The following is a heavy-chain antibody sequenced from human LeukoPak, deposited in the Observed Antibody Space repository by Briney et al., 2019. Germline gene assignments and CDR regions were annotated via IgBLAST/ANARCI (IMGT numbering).Heavy chain of an antibody. CDR3: ARQRDYGDNDY. V-gene: IGHV4-59*01. CDR1: GGSISSSY. D-gene: IGHD4-17*01. J-gene: IGHJ4*02. Sequence: PSETLSLTCVVSGGSISSSYWSWIRQPPGKGPEWIGSIFYSGSTNYNPSLKSRVFISGDTSKNQFSLTLSSVTTADTAVYYCARQRDYGDNDYWGQGTLVTVSS. CDR2: IFYSGST.